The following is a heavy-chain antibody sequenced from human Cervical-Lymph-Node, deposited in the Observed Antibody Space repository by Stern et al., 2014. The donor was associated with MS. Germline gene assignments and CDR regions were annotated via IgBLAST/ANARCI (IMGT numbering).Heavy chain of an antibody. CDR1: GFTLSNFA. J-gene: IGHJ4*02. CDR3: AKNWRLQVAGHFDY. D-gene: IGHD4-11*01. CDR2: ISSSGTNA. V-gene: IGHV3-23*04. Sequence: VQLEESGGRSVQPGESLRLSCAASGFTLSNFAMNWVRQAPGKGLAWVSGISSSGTNAYYADSVKGRFTVSRDNSKNTLYLQMNGLRAEDAAVYFCAKNWRLQVAGHFDYWGQGTLVTVPS.